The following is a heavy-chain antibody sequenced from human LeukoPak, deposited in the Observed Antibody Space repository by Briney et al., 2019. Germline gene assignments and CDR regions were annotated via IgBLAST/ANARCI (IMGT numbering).Heavy chain of an antibody. D-gene: IGHD2/OR15-2a*01. J-gene: IGHJ4*02. V-gene: IGHV3-23*01. Sequence: GGSLRLSCAASGFPFSRYAMSWVRQTPGRGLEWVSLISGSDGSRYYAYSVKGRFTMSRDDSRNTVYIQMPNLRAEDTAVYYCAKQVSCDTTTCYSGTPPDYWGQGTLVTVSS. CDR2: ISGSDGSR. CDR3: AKQVSCDTTTCYSGTPPDY. CDR1: GFPFSRYA.